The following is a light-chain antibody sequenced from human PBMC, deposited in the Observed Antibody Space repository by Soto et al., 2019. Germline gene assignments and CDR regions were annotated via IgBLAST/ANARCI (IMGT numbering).Light chain of an antibody. V-gene: IGLV2-14*01. CDR3: SSYTSSSTYV. CDR2: DVS. Sequence: QSVLTQPASVSGSPGQSITISCTGTSSDVGGYNYVSWYQQHPGKVPKLMIYDVSNRPSGVSNRFSGSKSGNTASPTISGLQAEDEADYYCSSYTSSSTYVFGTGTKVTVL. CDR1: SSDVGGYNY. J-gene: IGLJ1*01.